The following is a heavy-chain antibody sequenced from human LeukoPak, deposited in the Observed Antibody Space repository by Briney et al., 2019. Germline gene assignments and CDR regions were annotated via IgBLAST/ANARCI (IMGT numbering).Heavy chain of an antibody. CDR1: GYTFTHYF. Sequence: GASVKVSCKASGYTFTHYFIHWVRQAPGQGLEWMGIINPSGGSPTYAQKFQGRVTITRDTSTTTVYMELSSLGSEDTAVYYCGRGGYTSYDYWGQGTLVTVSS. V-gene: IGHV1-46*01. CDR3: GRGGYTSYDY. D-gene: IGHD5-12*01. CDR2: INPSGGSP. J-gene: IGHJ4*02.